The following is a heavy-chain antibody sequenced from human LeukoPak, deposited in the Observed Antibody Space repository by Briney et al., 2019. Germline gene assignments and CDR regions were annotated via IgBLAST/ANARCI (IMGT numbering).Heavy chain of an antibody. CDR3: ARTLSGSYRDC. Sequence: GGSLRLSCAASGFTFSTFAMSWVRQAPGKGLEWVSSIGGRDTTTYYADSVKGRFTISRDNSKNTLYLQMDSLRAEDSAVYYCARTLSGSYRDCWGQGTLVTVSS. CDR1: GFTFSTFA. V-gene: IGHV3-23*01. D-gene: IGHD1-26*01. CDR2: IGGRDTTT. J-gene: IGHJ4*02.